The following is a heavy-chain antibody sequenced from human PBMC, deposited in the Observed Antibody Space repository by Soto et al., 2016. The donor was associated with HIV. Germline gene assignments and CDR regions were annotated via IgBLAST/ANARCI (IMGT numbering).Heavy chain of an antibody. CDR2: ISYSGSTI. J-gene: IGHJ4*02. CDR3: ASGGVPXSLGDYRHDY. Sequence: EVQLVESGGDLVQPGGSLRLSCAASGFAFRNFRMNWVRQAPGKGLEWISFISYSGSTIYYADSVRGRFTISRDNGKSSLYLQMNSLRAEDTAVYYCASGGVPXSLGDYRHDYWGQGTLVTVSS. D-gene: IGHD3-16*02. CDR1: GFAFRNFR. V-gene: IGHV3-48*01.